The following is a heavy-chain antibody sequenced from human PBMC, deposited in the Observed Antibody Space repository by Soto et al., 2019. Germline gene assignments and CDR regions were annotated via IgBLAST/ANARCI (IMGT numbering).Heavy chain of an antibody. D-gene: IGHD6-19*01. CDR1: GFTFSSYG. CDR3: AKTGAVAAMGYHFDC. CDR2: ISHNGVNK. V-gene: IGHV3-30*18. J-gene: IGHJ4*02. Sequence: QVQLVESGGGVVQPGTSLRLSCAASGFTFSSYGIYWVRQAPGKGLEWVAVISHNGVNKQYADSVEGRFTISRDNSTNTLYLQMSSLRPDDTAFYYCAKTGAVAAMGYHFDCWGQGTLVTVSS.